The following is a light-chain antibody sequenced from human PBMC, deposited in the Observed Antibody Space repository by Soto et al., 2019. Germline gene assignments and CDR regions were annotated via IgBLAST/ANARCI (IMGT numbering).Light chain of an antibody. CDR3: HQYNNYSGA. J-gene: IGKJ1*01. CDR1: QSLSSW. CDR2: ETS. Sequence: DIQMTQSPSTLSASVGDRVTITCRASQSLSSWLAWYQQKPGKAHNLLMHETSILGGGVPSRFSGTGSGAEFTLTISSLQPDDFAHYYFHQYNNYSGAFGHGTKVEI. V-gene: IGKV1-5*03.